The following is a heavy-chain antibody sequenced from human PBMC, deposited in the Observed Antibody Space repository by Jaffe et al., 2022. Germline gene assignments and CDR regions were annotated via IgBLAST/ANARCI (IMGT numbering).Heavy chain of an antibody. CDR2: INSDGSST. CDR1: GFTFSSYW. J-gene: IGHJ4*02. V-gene: IGHV3-74*01. D-gene: IGHD3-22*01. Sequence: EVQLVESGGGLVQPGGSLRLSCAASGFTFSSYWMHWVRQAPGKGLVWVSRINSDGSSTSYADSVKGRFTISRDNAKNTLYLQMNSLRAEDTAVYYCVPGPYYYDSSRLWEGYWGQGTLVTVSS. CDR3: VPGPYYYDSSRLWEGY.